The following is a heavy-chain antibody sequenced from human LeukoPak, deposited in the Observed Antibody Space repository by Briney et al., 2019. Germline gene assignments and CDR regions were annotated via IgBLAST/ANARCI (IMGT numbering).Heavy chain of an antibody. V-gene: IGHV1-2*02. CDR2: INPNSGGT. D-gene: IGHD1-26*01. J-gene: IGHJ4*02. CDR1: GYTFTGYY. Sequence: EASVKVSCKASGYTFTGYYMHWVRQAPGQGLEWMGWINPNSGGTNYAQKFQGRVTMTRDTSISTAYMELSSLRAEDTAVYYCTKGGRYTYSFDYWGQGTLVTVSS. CDR3: TKGGRYTYSFDY.